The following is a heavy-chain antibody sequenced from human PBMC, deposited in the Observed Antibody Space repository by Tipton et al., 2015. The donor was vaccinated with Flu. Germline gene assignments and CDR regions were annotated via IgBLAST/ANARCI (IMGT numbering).Heavy chain of an antibody. J-gene: IGHJ4*02. V-gene: IGHV4-38-2*02. CDR1: GDSMRSDYF. Sequence: GLVKPSETLSLTCTVSGDSMRSDYFWGWIRQAPGKGLEWIGNIHYSGSPHYNPSLKSRVTISVDTSKNQFSLRLSSVTAADTAVYYCARGFYRSPRDRPGGCFDNWGQGTLVAVSS. D-gene: IGHD3-10*01. CDR2: IHYSGSP. CDR3: ARGFYRSPRDRPGGCFDN.